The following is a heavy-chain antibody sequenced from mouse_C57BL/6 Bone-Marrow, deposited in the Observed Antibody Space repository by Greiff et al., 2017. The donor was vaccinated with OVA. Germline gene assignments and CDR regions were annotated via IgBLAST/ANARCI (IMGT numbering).Heavy chain of an antibody. CDR1: GYTFTDYN. J-gene: IGHJ2*01. V-gene: IGHV1-22*01. Sequence: VQLKESGPELVKPGASVKMSCKASGYTFTDYNMHWVKQSHGKSLEWIGYINPNNGGTSYNQKFKGKATLTVNKSSSTAYMELRSLTSEDSAVYYCARNGYYVDYWGQGTTLTVSS. D-gene: IGHD2-2*01. CDR2: INPNNGGT. CDR3: ARNGYYVDY.